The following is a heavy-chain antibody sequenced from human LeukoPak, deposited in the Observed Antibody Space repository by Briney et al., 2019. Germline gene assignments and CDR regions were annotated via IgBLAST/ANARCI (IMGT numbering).Heavy chain of an antibody. J-gene: IGHJ3*02. Sequence: PSETLSLTCTVSGGSISSYYWSWIRQPAGKGLEWIGRIYTSGSTNYNPSLKSRVTMSVDTSKNQFSLKLSSVTAADTAVYYCASGRYYYGSDSPVAFDIWGQGTMVTVSS. CDR2: IYTSGST. CDR3: ASGRYYYGSDSPVAFDI. D-gene: IGHD3-10*01. V-gene: IGHV4-4*07. CDR1: GGSISSYY.